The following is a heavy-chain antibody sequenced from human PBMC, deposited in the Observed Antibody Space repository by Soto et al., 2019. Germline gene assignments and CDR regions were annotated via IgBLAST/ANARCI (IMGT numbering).Heavy chain of an antibody. J-gene: IGHJ4*02. CDR1: GNTFTGNF. CDR2: IFPGGSRT. D-gene: IGHD3-10*01. Sequence: GASVKVSCKASGNTFTGNFMHWVRQAPGQGLEWLGVIFPGGSRTVYAQKFQGSVTITRDTSASTAYMELSSLRSEDTAVYYCARGGYDSGSYYTFDYWGQGTLVTVSS. CDR3: ARGGYDSGSYYTFDY. V-gene: IGHV1-46*01.